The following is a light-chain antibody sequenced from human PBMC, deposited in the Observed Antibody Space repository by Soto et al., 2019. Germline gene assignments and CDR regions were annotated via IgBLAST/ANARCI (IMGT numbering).Light chain of an antibody. Sequence: EIVLTQPPGTQSLSPGERATLSCRASQSVSSSYLAWYQQKPGQAPRLLIYGASSRATGIPDRFSGSGSGTDFTLTISRLEPEDFAVYYCQQYGSSPGTFGQGTKVDI. CDR3: QQYGSSPGT. CDR2: GAS. J-gene: IGKJ1*01. CDR1: QSVSSSY. V-gene: IGKV3-20*01.